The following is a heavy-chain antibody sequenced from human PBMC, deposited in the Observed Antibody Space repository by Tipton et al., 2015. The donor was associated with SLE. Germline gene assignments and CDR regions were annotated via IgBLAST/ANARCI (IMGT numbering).Heavy chain of an antibody. CDR2: ISYDGSNK. CDR1: GFTFSSYA. D-gene: IGHD2-15*01. Sequence: SLRLSCAASGFTFSSYAMHWVRQAPGKGLEWVAVISYDGSNKYYADSVKGRFTISRDNSKNMLYLQMNSLRAEDTDVDYCARDPVVEVGSLVDYWGQGTLVTVSS. J-gene: IGHJ4*02. V-gene: IGHV3-30-3*01. CDR3: ARDPVVEVGSLVDY.